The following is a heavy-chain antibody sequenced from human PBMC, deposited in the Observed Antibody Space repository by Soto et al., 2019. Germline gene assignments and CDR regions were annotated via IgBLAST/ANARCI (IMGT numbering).Heavy chain of an antibody. Sequence: VASVKVSFKASGYTFTSYAMHWVRQAPGQRLEWMGWINAGNGNTKYSQKFQGRVTITRDTSASTAYMELNSLRAEDTAVYYCAKDFHYVWGSYPYYYYGMDVWGQGTTVTVSS. CDR3: AKDFHYVWGSYPYYYYGMDV. V-gene: IGHV1-3*01. J-gene: IGHJ6*02. CDR2: INAGNGNT. CDR1: GYTFTSYA. D-gene: IGHD3-16*02.